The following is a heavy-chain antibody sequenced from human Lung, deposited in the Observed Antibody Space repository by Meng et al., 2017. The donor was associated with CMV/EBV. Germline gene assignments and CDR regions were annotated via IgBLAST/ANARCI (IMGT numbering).Heavy chain of an antibody. V-gene: IGHV1-2*02. CDR1: GYTFTGYY. CDR2: INPNSGDT. J-gene: IGHJ6*02. CDR3: ARVRSRGMDV. D-gene: IGHD3-16*01. Sequence: ASVXVSCKASGYTFTGYYMHWVRQAPGQGLEWMGWINPNSGDTNYAQKFQGRVTMTRDTSISTAYMELSRLRSDDTAVYYCARVRSRGMDVWGQGTAVTVSS.